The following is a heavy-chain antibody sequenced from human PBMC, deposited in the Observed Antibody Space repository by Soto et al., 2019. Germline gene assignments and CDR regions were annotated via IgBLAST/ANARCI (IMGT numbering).Heavy chain of an antibody. Sequence: EVQLLESGGGLVQPGGSLRLSCAASGFTFSSYAMSWVRQAPGKGLEWVSAISGSGGSTYYADSVKGRFTISRDNSKNTLYLQMNSLRAEDTAVYYCAKDPADYYDSSGYLGGYFQHWGQGTLVTVSS. CDR2: ISGSGGST. CDR1: GFTFSSYA. J-gene: IGHJ1*01. CDR3: AKDPADYYDSSGYLGGYFQH. D-gene: IGHD3-22*01. V-gene: IGHV3-23*01.